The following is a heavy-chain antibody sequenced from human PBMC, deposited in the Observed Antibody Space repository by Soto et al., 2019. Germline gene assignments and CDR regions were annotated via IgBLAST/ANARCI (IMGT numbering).Heavy chain of an antibody. D-gene: IGHD4-17*01. CDR3: AKVQDGPVDYGDYPNYYYYYGMDV. CDR2: ISYDGSNK. V-gene: IGHV3-30*18. Sequence: GGSLRLSCAASGFTFSSYGMHWVRQAPGKGLEWVAVISYDGSNKYYADSVKGRFTISRDNSKNTLYLQMNSLRAEDTAVYYCAKVQDGPVDYGDYPNYYYYYGMDVWGQGTTVTVSS. CDR1: GFTFSSYG. J-gene: IGHJ6*02.